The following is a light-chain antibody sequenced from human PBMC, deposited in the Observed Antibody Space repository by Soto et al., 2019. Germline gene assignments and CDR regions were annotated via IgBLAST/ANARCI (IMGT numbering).Light chain of an antibody. V-gene: IGKV3-20*01. J-gene: IGKJ1*01. Sequence: EIVLTQSPGPLSLSPGERATPSCRASQSVSSSYLAWYQQKPGQAPRLIIYGASSRATGIPDRFSGSGSGTDFTLTISRLEPEDVAVYYCQQYGSSPWTLGQGTKVDIK. CDR2: GAS. CDR1: QSVSSSY. CDR3: QQYGSSPWT.